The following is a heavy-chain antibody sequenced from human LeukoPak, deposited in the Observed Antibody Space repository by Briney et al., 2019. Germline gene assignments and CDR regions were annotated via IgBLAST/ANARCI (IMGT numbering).Heavy chain of an antibody. D-gene: IGHD3-22*01. V-gene: IGHV3-23*01. CDR3: AKDLHAFYDSSVYFDY. CDR1: GFTFRNYA. Sequence: PGGSLTLSCSVSGFTFRNYAMNWVRQAPGKGLEWVSAISGNGDSTYYADSVKGRFTISRDNSKNTLYLQMNSLRAEDTAVYYCAKDLHAFYDSSVYFDYWGQRPGHPVSS. J-gene: IGHJ4*02. CDR2: ISGNGDST.